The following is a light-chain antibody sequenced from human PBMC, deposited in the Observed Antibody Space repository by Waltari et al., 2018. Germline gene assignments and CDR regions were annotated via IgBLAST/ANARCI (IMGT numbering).Light chain of an antibody. Sequence: ERVMTQSPATLSVSPGERATLSCRASQSVSNNLAWYQQKPGQAPRLLIYGASTRATDIPARFSGSGSGTESTLTISSLQSEDFAVYYCQQYNNWLWTFGQGTKVEVK. CDR1: QSVSNN. J-gene: IGKJ1*01. CDR3: QQYNNWLWT. V-gene: IGKV3-15*01. CDR2: GAS.